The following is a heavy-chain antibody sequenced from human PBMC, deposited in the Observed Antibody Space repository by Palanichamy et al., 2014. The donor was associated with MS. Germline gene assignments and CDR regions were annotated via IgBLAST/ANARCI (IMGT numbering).Heavy chain of an antibody. CDR3: AGNTEKGH. CDR2: LYSGGST. CDR1: GFSVSNNY. V-gene: IGHV3-53*01. D-gene: IGHD4-17*01. J-gene: IGHJ4*01. Sequence: EVQLVESGGGLIQPGESLTLSCAASGFSVSNNYMSWVRQAPGKGLEWVSVLYSGGSTRYADSVKGRFTISRDNSKNTLFLQMNGLRADDTAVYYCAGNTEKGHWGQGTLVIVSS.